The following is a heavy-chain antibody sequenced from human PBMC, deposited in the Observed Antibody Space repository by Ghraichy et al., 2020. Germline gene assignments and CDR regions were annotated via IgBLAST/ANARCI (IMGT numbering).Heavy chain of an antibody. V-gene: IGHV1-3*01. CDR2: INAGNGNT. D-gene: IGHD4-23*01. CDR3: ARDRNRSMMTTVVKLDFDY. Sequence: ASVKVSCKASGYTFTSYAMHWVRQAPGQRLEWMGWINAGNGNTKYSQKFQGRVTITRDTSASTAYMELSSLRSEDTAVYYCARDRNRSMMTTVVKLDFDYWGQGTLVTVSS. J-gene: IGHJ4*02. CDR1: GYTFTSYA.